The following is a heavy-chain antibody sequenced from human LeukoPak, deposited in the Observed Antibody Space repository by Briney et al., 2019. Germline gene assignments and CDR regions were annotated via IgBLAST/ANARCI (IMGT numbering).Heavy chain of an antibody. CDR2: IWYDGSNK. J-gene: IGHJ6*02. CDR1: GFTFSSYG. D-gene: IGHD2-21*01. V-gene: IGHV3-33*01. CDR3: ARDVVVGTHYGMDV. Sequence: GRSLRLSCTASGFTFSSYGMHWVRQAPGKGLEWVAIIWYDGSNKYYADSVKGRFTISRDNSKNTLYLQVNSLRVEDTAVYYCARDVVVGTHYGMDVWGQGTTVTVSS.